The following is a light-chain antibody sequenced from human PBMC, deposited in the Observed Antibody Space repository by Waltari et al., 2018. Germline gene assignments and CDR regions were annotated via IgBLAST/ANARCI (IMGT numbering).Light chain of an antibody. J-gene: IGKJ4*01. CDR2: AAS. CDR1: QGISSY. CDR3: QQSNSFPLT. V-gene: IGKV1-9*01. Sequence: DIQLTQSPSFLSASVGDRVTITCRASQGISSYLAWYQQQPGEAPKLLISAASTLQSGVPSRFSGSGSGTEFTLTIRSLQPEDFATYYCQQSNSFPLTFGGGTKVEIK.